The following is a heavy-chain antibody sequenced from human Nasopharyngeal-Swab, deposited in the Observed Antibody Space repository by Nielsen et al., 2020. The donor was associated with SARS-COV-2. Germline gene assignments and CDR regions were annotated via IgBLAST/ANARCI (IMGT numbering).Heavy chain of an antibody. CDR3: ARDGQYYDSSGYYYSDAFDI. D-gene: IGHD3-22*01. V-gene: IGHV4-38-2*02. CDR1: GYSISSGYY. Sequence: SETLSLTCTVSGYSISSGYYWGWIRQPPGEGLEWLGSIYHSVSTYYNPSFKSRVTISVDTSKNQFSLKLSSVTAADTAVYYCARDGQYYDSSGYYYSDAFDIWGQGTMVTVSS. CDR2: IYHSVST. J-gene: IGHJ3*02.